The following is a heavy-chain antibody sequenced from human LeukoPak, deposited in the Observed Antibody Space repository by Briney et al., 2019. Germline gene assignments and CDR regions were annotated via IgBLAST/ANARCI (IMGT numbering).Heavy chain of an antibody. Sequence: GGSLRLSRVVSGFTFSSNAMSWVRQAPGKGLEWVSVIYSGGSTYYADSVKGRFTISRDNSKNTLYLQMNSLRAEDTAVYYCARDSVAAARDYWGQGTLVTVSS. D-gene: IGHD6-13*01. V-gene: IGHV3-53*01. J-gene: IGHJ4*02. CDR3: ARDSVAAARDY. CDR2: IYSGGST. CDR1: GFTFSSNA.